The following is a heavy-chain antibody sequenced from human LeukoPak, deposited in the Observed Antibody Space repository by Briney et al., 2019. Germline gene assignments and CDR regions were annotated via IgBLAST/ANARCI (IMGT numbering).Heavy chain of an antibody. J-gene: IGHJ3*02. CDR2: IKQDGSEK. CDR3: ARSAAAALDAFDI. D-gene: IGHD6-13*01. Sequence: GGSLRLSCAASGFTFSSYWMSWVRQAPGKGLEWVANIKQDGSEKYYVDSVKGRFTISRDNAENSLYLQMNSLRAEDTAVYYCARSAAAALDAFDIWGQGTMVTVSS. CDR1: GFTFSSYW. V-gene: IGHV3-7*01.